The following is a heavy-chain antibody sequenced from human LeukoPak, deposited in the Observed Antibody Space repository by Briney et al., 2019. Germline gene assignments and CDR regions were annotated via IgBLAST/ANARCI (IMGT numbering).Heavy chain of an antibody. Sequence: PSETLSLTCTVSGGSISSYYWSWIRQPPGKGLEWIGYIYYSGSTNYNPSLKSRVTISVDTSKNQFSLKLSSVTAADTAVYYCAINRDSSSWHYWFDPWGQGTLVTVSS. CDR3: AINRDSSSWHYWFDP. V-gene: IGHV4-59*01. J-gene: IGHJ5*02. CDR1: GGSISSYY. CDR2: IYYSGST. D-gene: IGHD6-13*01.